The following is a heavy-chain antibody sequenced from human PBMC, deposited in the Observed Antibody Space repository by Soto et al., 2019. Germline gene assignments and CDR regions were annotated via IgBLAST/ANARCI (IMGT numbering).Heavy chain of an antibody. J-gene: IGHJ4*02. CDR1: GYTFTGYY. CDR2: INPNSGGT. Sequence: ASVKISCKASGYTFTGYYMHWVRQAPGQGLEWMGWINPNSGGTNYAQKFQGRVTMTRDTSISTAYMEPSRLRSDDTAVYYCARESAGYYYDSSGYYPHYFEYWGEGTLVTVSS. CDR3: ARESAGYYYDSSGYYPHYFEY. V-gene: IGHV1-2*02. D-gene: IGHD3-22*01.